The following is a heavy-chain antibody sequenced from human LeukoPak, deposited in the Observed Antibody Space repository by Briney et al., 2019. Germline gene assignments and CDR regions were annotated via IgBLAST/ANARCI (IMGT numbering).Heavy chain of an antibody. CDR2: VSSSSSTI. D-gene: IGHD2-2*01. CDR1: GFTFSSYS. V-gene: IGHV3-48*01. CDR3: ARADIVVVPAARGGD. Sequence: GGSLRLSCAASGFTFSSYSMNWVRQAPGKGLEWVSYVSSSSSTIYYADSVKGRFTISRDNAKNSLYLQMNSLRAEDTAVYYCARADIVVVPAARGGDWGQGTLVTVSS. J-gene: IGHJ4*02.